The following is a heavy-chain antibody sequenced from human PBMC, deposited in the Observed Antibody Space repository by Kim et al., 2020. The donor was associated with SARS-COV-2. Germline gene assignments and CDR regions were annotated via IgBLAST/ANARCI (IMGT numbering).Heavy chain of an antibody. J-gene: IGHJ4*02. CDR2: MNPNSGIT. CDR3: ARDYGSGSYYRGNFDY. CDR1: GYTFTSYD. V-gene: IGHV1-8*01. Sequence: ASVKVSCKASGYTFTSYDINWVRQATGQGLEWMGWMNPNSGITGYAQKFQGRVTMTRNTSISTAYMELSSLRSEDTAVYYCARDYGSGSYYRGNFDYWGQGTLVTVSS. D-gene: IGHD3-10*01.